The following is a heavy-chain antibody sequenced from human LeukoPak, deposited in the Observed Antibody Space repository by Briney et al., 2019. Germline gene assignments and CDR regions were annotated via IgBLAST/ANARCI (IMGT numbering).Heavy chain of an antibody. J-gene: IGHJ4*02. CDR2: IIPIFGTA. D-gene: IGHD2-15*01. V-gene: IGHV1-69*13. Sequence: SVTVSFKASGGTFSIYAISWVRQAPGQGLEWMGGIIPIFGTANYAQKFQGRVTITADESTSTAYMELSSLRSEDTAVYYCARDSLILRTLDYWGQGTLVTVSS. CDR3: ARDSLILRTLDY. CDR1: GGTFSIYA.